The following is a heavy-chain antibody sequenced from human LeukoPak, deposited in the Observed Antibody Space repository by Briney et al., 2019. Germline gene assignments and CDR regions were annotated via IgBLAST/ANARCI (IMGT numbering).Heavy chain of an antibody. CDR3: ARGRLGSGSQYDAFDI. D-gene: IGHD3-10*01. V-gene: IGHV1-2*02. CDR2: INPNSGDT. Sequence: ASVKVSCKASGYTFTGYYMHWVRQAPGQGVEWMGWINPNSGDTNYAQKFQGRVTMTRDTSISTAYMELSRLTSDDTAVFYCARGRLGSGSQYDAFDIWGQGTMVTVSS. CDR1: GYTFTGYY. J-gene: IGHJ3*02.